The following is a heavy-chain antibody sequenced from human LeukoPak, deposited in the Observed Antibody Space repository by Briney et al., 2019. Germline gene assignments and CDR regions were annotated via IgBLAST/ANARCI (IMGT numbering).Heavy chain of an antibody. CDR3: AGTSVVTHNIDQ. D-gene: IGHD2-21*02. V-gene: IGHV4-34*01. Sequence: SGTLSLTCAVYGGSFSGYYWSWIRQSPGKGLEWIGEINHSGNTNFNPSLKSRVTTSVDTSKNQFSLKLSSVTAADTAVYYCAGTSVVTHNIDQWGQGTLVTVSS. J-gene: IGHJ4*02. CDR1: GGSFSGYY. CDR2: INHSGNT.